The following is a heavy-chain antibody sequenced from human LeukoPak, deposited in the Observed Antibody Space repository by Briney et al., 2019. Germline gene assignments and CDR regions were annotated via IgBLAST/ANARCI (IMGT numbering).Heavy chain of an antibody. CDR2: INHSGGT. D-gene: IGHD6-6*01. CDR3: ARGRYSSSSPFFDY. V-gene: IGHV4-34*01. Sequence: SETLSLTCAVYGGSFSGYYWSWIRQPPGKGLEWIGEINHSGGTNYNPSLKSRVTISVDTSKNQFSLKLSSVTAADTAVYYCARGRYSSSSPFFDYWGQGTLVTVSS. CDR1: GGSFSGYY. J-gene: IGHJ4*02.